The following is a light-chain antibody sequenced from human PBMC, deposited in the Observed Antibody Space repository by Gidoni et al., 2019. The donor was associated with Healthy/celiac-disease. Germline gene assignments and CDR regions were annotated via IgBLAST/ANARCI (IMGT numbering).Light chain of an antibody. V-gene: IGLV1-44*01. CDR1: SSNIGSNT. CDR3: AAWDDSLNGWV. J-gene: IGLJ3*02. CDR2: SNN. Sequence: QSVLTQPPSASGTPGQRVTISCSGSSSNIGSNTVNWYQQLPGTAPKLLIYSNNQRPSGVPDRFSGSQSGTSASLAICGLQSEDEADYYCAAWDDSLNGWVFGGGTKLTVL.